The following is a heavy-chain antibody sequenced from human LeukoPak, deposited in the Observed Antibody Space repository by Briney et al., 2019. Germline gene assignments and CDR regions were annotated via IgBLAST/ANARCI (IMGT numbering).Heavy chain of an antibody. D-gene: IGHD3-16*01. V-gene: IGHV4-34*01. Sequence: SETLSLTCAVYGGSFSGYYWSWIRLPPGKGLEWIGEINHSGSTNYNPSLKSRVTISVDTSKNQFSLKLSSVTAADTAVYYCAGPVRGARGTNWFDPWGQGTLVTVSS. CDR1: GGSFSGYY. J-gene: IGHJ5*02. CDR3: AGPVRGARGTNWFDP. CDR2: INHSGST.